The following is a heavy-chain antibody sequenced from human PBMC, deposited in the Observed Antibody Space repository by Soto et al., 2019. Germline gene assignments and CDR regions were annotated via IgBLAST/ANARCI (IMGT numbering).Heavy chain of an antibody. J-gene: IGHJ4*02. V-gene: IGHV3-23*01. D-gene: IGHD6-13*01. Sequence: EVQLLESGGGLVQPGGSLRLSCAASGFTFSSYAMSWVRQAPGKGLEWVSAISGSGGSTYYADSVKGRFTISRDNSKNTLYLQMNSLTAEYTAVYYCAKGPVIIAAAGIFDYWGQGTLVTVSS. CDR3: AKGPVIIAAAGIFDY. CDR1: GFTFSSYA. CDR2: ISGSGGST.